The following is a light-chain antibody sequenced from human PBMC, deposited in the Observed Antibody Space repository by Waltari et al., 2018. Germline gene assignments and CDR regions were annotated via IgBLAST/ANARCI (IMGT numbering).Light chain of an antibody. CDR1: SLRSSY. CDR2: EKN. J-gene: IGLJ2*01. CDR3: HSRDASGVAGS. V-gene: IGLV3-19*01. Sequence: SSELTQDPAVSVAMGQTVRITCQGDSLRSSYASWYQQRQGQAPILVIYEKNNRPSGVPDRFSGSSSHNTGSLTITGAQAEDEASYYCHSRDASGVAGSFGGGTKLTVL.